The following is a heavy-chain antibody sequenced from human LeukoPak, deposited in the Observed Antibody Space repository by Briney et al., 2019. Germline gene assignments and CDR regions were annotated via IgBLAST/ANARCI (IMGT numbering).Heavy chain of an antibody. Sequence: KPSETLSLTCAVYGGSFSGYFWSWIRQPPGKGLEWIGEVNHSGSTNYNPSLKSRVTISVDTSKNQFSLKLSSVTAADTAVYYCARGKTYYDFWSGYGWGQGTLVTVSS. CDR2: VNHSGST. V-gene: IGHV4-34*01. CDR1: GGSFSGYF. CDR3: ARGKTYYDFWSGYG. J-gene: IGHJ4*02. D-gene: IGHD3-3*01.